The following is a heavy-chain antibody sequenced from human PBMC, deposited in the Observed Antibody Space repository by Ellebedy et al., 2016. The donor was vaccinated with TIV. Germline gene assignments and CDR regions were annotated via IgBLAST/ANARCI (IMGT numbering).Heavy chain of an antibody. Sequence: GGSLRLSXKGSGYNFTSYWISWVRQMPGEGLEWMGRIDPSDSYTSYSPSFQGHVTISADKSISTAYLQWSSLKASDTAMYYCARPTTLYGVDHWGQGTLVTVSS. CDR2: IDPSDSYT. V-gene: IGHV5-10-1*01. CDR3: ARPTTLYGVDH. CDR1: GYNFTSYW. J-gene: IGHJ4*02. D-gene: IGHD1-1*01.